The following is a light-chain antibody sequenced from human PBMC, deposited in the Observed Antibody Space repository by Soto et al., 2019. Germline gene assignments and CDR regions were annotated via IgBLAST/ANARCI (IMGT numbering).Light chain of an antibody. CDR1: SGHNSYA. Sequence: QLVLTQPPSASASLGASVKLTYTLSSGHNSYAIAWHQQQPEKGPRYLMKLNSDGSHSKGDGMPDRFSGSSSGAERYLTISSLQSEDEADYYCQTWSTDIRVFGGGTKLTVL. CDR3: QTWSTDIRV. CDR2: LNSDGSH. V-gene: IGLV4-69*01. J-gene: IGLJ3*02.